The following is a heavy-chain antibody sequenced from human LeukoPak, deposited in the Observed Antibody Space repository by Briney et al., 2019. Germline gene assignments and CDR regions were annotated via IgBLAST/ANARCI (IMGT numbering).Heavy chain of an antibody. CDR1: GFTFSSYA. CDR2: ISGSGGST. J-gene: IGHJ4*02. CDR3: AKRDTSGWYVSGYFDY. D-gene: IGHD6-19*01. Sequence: GGSLTLSCAASGFTFSSYAMSWVRPAPGKGLEWVSAISGSGGSTYYADSVKGRFTISRDNSKNTLYLQMNSLRAEDTAVYYCAKRDTSGWYVSGYFDYWGQGTLVTVSS. V-gene: IGHV3-23*01.